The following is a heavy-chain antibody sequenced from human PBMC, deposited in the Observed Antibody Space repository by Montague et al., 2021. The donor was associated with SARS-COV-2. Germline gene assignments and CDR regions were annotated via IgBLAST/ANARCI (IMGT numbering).Heavy chain of an antibody. CDR3: AREGWPGSYHNGPFDY. CDR1: GGSISSYY. Sequence: SETLSLTCTVSGGSISSYYWSWIRQPPGKGLEWIGYIYYSGSTNYNPSLKSRVTISVDTSKNQFSLKLSSVTAADTAVYYCAREGWPGSYHNGPFDYWGQGTLVTVSS. J-gene: IGHJ4*02. V-gene: IGHV4-59*01. CDR2: IYYSGST. D-gene: IGHD3-10*01.